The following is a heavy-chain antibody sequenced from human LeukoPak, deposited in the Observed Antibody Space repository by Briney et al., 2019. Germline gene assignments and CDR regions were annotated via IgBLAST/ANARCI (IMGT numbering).Heavy chain of an antibody. D-gene: IGHD3-9*01. CDR1: GGSISSSSYY. J-gene: IGHJ5*02. CDR2: IYYSGST. V-gene: IGHV4-39*01. CDR3: ARQDYDILTGPSSFDP. Sequence: SETLSLTCTVSGGSISSSSYYWGWIRQPPGKGLEWMGSIYYSGSTYYNPSLKSRVTISVDPSKNQFYLKLSSVTAADTAVYYCARQDYDILTGPSSFDPWGQGTLVTVSS.